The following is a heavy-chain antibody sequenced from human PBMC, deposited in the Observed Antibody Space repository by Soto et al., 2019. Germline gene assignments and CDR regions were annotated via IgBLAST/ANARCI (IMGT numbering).Heavy chain of an antibody. Sequence: GGSLRLSCAASGFTFSSYAMSWVRQAPGKGLEWVSAISGSGGSTYYADSVKGRFTISRDNSKNTLYPQMNSLRAEDTAVYYCAKDRTGVTTDSDAFDIWGQGTMVTVSS. CDR3: AKDRTGVTTDSDAFDI. CDR1: GFTFSSYA. CDR2: ISGSGGST. V-gene: IGHV3-23*01. J-gene: IGHJ3*02. D-gene: IGHD4-17*01.